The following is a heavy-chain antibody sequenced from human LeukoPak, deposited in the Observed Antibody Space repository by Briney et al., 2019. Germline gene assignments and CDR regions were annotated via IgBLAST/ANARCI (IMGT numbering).Heavy chain of an antibody. Sequence: PGGSLRLSCAASGFTFSRYWMTWVRQAPGKGLEWVANINQDASEKYYVDSVKGRFTISRDNAKNSLFVQMNSLRAEDTAVYYSAREGGSGWSLDYWGQGTLVTVSS. CDR1: GFTFSRYW. CDR3: AREGGSGWSLDY. CDR2: INQDASEK. V-gene: IGHV3-7*03. D-gene: IGHD6-19*01. J-gene: IGHJ4*02.